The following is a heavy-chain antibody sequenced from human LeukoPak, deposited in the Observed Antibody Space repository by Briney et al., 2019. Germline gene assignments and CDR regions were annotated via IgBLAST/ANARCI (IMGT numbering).Heavy chain of an antibody. Sequence: GSLRLSCAASGFTFSSYAMSWVRQAPGKGLEWVSAISGSGGSTYYADSVKGRFTISRDNSKNTLYLQMNSLRAEDTAVYYCAKVGHGYSSIPLLDYWGQGTLVTASS. CDR3: AKVGHGYSSIPLLDY. D-gene: IGHD6-13*01. J-gene: IGHJ4*02. V-gene: IGHV3-23*01. CDR1: GFTFSSYA. CDR2: ISGSGGST.